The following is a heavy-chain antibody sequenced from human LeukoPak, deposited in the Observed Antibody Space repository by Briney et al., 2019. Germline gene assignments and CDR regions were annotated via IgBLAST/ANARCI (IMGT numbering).Heavy chain of an antibody. CDR3: VININWSFGS. CDR1: GFMFSNNW. Sequence: GGSLRLSCGASGFMFSNNWMSWVGQAPGKGLEWMANIKPDGSNEYYADSVKGRFTISRDNAKNSLYLHMNSLRVEDTAIYYCVININWSFGSWGQGDVVIVSS. J-gene: IGHJ4*02. V-gene: IGHV3-7*01. CDR2: IKPDGSNE. D-gene: IGHD1-1*01.